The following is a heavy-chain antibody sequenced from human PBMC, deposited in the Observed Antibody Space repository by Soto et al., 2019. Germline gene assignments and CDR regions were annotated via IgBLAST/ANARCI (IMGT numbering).Heavy chain of an antibody. D-gene: IGHD6-13*01. CDR3: ARGMGIAALVARYYGMDV. Sequence: EPSVKVSCWAFAYTFTCHYIHLVRQAPVEGPEWMGWINPNSGGTNYAQKFQGWVTMTRDTSISTAYMELSSLRSEDTAVYYCARGMGIAALVARYYGMDVWGQGTTVTVSS. CDR2: INPNSGGT. CDR1: AYTFTCHY. V-gene: IGHV1-2*04. J-gene: IGHJ6*02.